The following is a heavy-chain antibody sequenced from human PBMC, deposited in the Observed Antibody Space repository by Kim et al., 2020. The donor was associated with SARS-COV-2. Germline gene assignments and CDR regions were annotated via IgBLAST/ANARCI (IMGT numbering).Heavy chain of an antibody. V-gene: IGHV3-9*01. D-gene: IGHD3-10*01. CDR2: ISWNSGSI. CDR1: GFIFDDHA. J-gene: IGHJ6*02. Sequence: GGSLRLSCAASGFIFDDHAMHWVRQAPGKGLEWVSGISWNSGSIGYADSVKGRFTISRDNAKNSLYLQMNSLRAEDTALYYCEKDRLWGPSSSSNNYDAIDVWGQRTTLTVSS. CDR3: EKDRLWGPSSSSNNYDAIDV.